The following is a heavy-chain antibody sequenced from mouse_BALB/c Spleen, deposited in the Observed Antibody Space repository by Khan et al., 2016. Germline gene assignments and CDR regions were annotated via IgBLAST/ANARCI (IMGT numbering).Heavy chain of an antibody. J-gene: IGHJ2*01. Sequence: VQLQESGPGLVKPSQSLSLTCSVTGYSIPSGYYWNWIRQFPGNKLEWMGYISYDGSNNYNPSLKNRFSITRDTSRNQFFLKLNSVTTEDTATYYCARWDFGSRRYYFDYWGQGTTLTVSS. CDR1: GYSIPSGYY. CDR3: ARWDFGSRRYYFDY. V-gene: IGHV3-6*02. D-gene: IGHD1-1*01. CDR2: ISYDGSN.